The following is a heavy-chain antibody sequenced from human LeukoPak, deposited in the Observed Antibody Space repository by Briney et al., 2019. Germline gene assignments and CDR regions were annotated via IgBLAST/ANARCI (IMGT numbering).Heavy chain of an antibody. Sequence: SETLTLTCTVSGGSVSNGNYYWSWLRQHPGKALEWIGYIYYTGSTYYNPSLEGRVTISVDTSKNHFSVKLSSVTAADTAVYYCARSQNYYGSGDYWSQGTLVTVSS. CDR3: ARSQNYYGSGDY. CDR2: IYYTGST. CDR1: GGSVSNGNYY. V-gene: IGHV4-61*03. D-gene: IGHD3-10*01. J-gene: IGHJ4*02.